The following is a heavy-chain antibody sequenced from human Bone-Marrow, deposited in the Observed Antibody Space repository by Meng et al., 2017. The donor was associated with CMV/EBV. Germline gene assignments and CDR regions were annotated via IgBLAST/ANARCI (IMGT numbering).Heavy chain of an antibody. V-gene: IGHV3-30*02. CDR2: IRYDGSNK. CDR1: GFTFSSYG. D-gene: IGHD6-13*01. Sequence: GESLKISCAASGFTFSSYGMHWVRQAPGKGLEWVAFIRYDGSNKYYADSVKGRFTISRDNSKNTLYLQMNSLRAEDTAVYYCAKDRSIAAAVPDYWGQGTRVTVSS. J-gene: IGHJ4*02. CDR3: AKDRSIAAAVPDY.